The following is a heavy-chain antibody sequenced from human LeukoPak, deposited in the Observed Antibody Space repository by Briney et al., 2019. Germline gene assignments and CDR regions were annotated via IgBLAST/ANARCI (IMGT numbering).Heavy chain of an antibody. CDR3: ARADYDILTGYYPGWFDP. D-gene: IGHD3-9*01. J-gene: IGHJ5*02. Sequence: ASVKVSCKASGYTFTSYDINWVRQATGQGLEWMGWMNPNSGNTGYAQKFQGRVTMTRNTSTSPAYMELSSLRSEDTAVYYCARADYDILTGYYPGWFDPWGQGTLVTVSS. CDR2: MNPNSGNT. V-gene: IGHV1-8*01. CDR1: GYTFTSYD.